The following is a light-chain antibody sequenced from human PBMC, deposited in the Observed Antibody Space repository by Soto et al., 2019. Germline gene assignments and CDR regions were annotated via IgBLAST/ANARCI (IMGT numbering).Light chain of an antibody. CDR3: QQYNNWPPSGT. J-gene: IGKJ1*01. V-gene: IGKV3-15*01. Sequence: EIVMTQSPATLSVSPGERATLSCRASQSVSRNLAWYQQKPGQAHRILIYVASTRASGIPAMLSGSGSGTEFTFTISSLQSEDVAVYYCQQYNNWPPSGTFGQGTKVEIK. CDR1: QSVSRN. CDR2: VAS.